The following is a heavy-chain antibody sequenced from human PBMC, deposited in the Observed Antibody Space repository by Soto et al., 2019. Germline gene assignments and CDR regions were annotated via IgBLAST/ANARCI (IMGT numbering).Heavy chain of an antibody. J-gene: IGHJ5*01. CDR1: GGTFSSYA. Sequence: QVPLVQSGAEVKKPGSSVTVSCKASGGTFSSYAIHWVRQAPGQGLEWMGGIIPMYGPAKYAQRFQGRVTITADESTTTVYMELTSLTSXXXXXXXXXRVTSMVRGXXDNWF. D-gene: IGHD3-10*01. CDR3: XRVTSMVRGXXDNWF. V-gene: IGHV1-69*01. CDR2: IIPMYGPA.